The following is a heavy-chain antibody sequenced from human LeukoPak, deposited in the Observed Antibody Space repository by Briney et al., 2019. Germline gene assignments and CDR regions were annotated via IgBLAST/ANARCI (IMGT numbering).Heavy chain of an antibody. D-gene: IGHD4-17*01. Sequence: SETLSLTCTVSGGTISDYFWNWIRQPPGKGLEWIGHIYSSGTTNYNPSLMSRVTISLDTSKNQFSLKLTSVTAAGTAVYYCARTDYGDYWFDPWGQGTLVTVSS. CDR1: GGTISDYF. CDR3: ARTDYGDYWFDP. J-gene: IGHJ5*02. CDR2: IYSSGTT. V-gene: IGHV4-59*01.